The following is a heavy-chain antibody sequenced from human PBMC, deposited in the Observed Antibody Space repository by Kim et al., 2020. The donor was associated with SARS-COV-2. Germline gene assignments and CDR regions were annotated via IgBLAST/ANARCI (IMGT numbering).Heavy chain of an antibody. Sequence: SETLSLTCTVSGGSISSYYWSWIRQPPGKGLEWIGYIYYSGSTNYNPSLKSRVTISVDTSKNQFSLKLSSVTAADTAGYYCARGLYDCSGGSCYDGDDAFDIWGKGTMVTVSS. D-gene: IGHD2-15*01. CDR2: IYYSGST. J-gene: IGHJ3*02. CDR1: GGSISSYY. CDR3: ARGLYDCSGGSCYDGDDAFDI. V-gene: IGHV4-59*01.